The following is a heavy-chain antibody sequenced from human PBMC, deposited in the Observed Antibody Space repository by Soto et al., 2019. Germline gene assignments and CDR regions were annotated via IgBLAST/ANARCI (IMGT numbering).Heavy chain of an antibody. CDR2: IIPIFGTA. CDR1: GGTFSSYA. V-gene: IGHV1-69*13. J-gene: IGHJ4*02. D-gene: IGHD3-22*01. Sequence: SVKVSCKASGGTFSSYAISWVRQAPGQGLEWMGGIIPIFGTANYAQKFQGRVTITADESTSTAYMELSSLRSEDTAVYYCARANYYDSSGYTNYDYWGQGTLVTVSS. CDR3: ARANYYDSSGYTNYDY.